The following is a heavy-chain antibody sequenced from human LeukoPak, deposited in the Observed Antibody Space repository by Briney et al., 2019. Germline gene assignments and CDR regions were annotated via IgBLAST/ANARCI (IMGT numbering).Heavy chain of an antibody. CDR2: IYYSGST. Sequence: SETLSLTCTVSGVSISSSSYYWGWIRQPPGKGLEWIGSIYYSGSTYYNPSLKSRVTISVDTSKNQFSLKLSSVTAADTAVYYCASSPRDGYNVGFDYWGQGTLVTVSS. CDR1: GVSISSSSYY. J-gene: IGHJ4*02. D-gene: IGHD5-24*01. V-gene: IGHV4-39*01. CDR3: ASSPRDGYNVGFDY.